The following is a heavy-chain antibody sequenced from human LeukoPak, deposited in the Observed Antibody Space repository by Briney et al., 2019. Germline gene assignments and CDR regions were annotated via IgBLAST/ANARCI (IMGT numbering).Heavy chain of an antibody. CDR2: IYYSGST. J-gene: IGHJ4*02. D-gene: IGHD3-9*01. Sequence: SETLSLNCTVSGGSISSSSFYWVWIRQPPGKGLEWIGSIYYSGSTYYNPSLNSRVTISAYTTKNQFSLKLRSVTAADAAVYHCARQVCSKAPGYYFDYWAQGTLVTVSS. CDR1: GGSISSSSFY. CDR3: ARQVCSKAPGYYFDY. V-gene: IGHV4-39*01.